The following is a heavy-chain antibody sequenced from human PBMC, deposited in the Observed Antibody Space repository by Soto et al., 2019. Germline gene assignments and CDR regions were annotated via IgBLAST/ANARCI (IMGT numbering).Heavy chain of an antibody. V-gene: IGHV4-34*01. CDR2: INHSGST. Sequence: KASETLSLTCAVYGGSFSGYYWSWIRQPPGKGLEWIGEINHSGSTNYNPSLKSRVTISVDTSKNQFSLKLSSVTAADTAVYYCARGQNIIGYCSSTSCYPKFDPWGQGTLVTVSS. CDR3: ARGQNIIGYCSSTSCYPKFDP. J-gene: IGHJ5*02. CDR1: GGSFSGYY. D-gene: IGHD2-2*01.